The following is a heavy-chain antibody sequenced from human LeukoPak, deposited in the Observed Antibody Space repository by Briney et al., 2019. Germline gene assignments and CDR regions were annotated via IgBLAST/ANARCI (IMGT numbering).Heavy chain of an antibody. CDR2: ISGSGDST. CDR1: GFTFSTYA. D-gene: IGHD6-13*01. CDR3: AKDRSDSSTWYAGSH. Sequence: GGSLRLSCAASGFTFSTYAMSWVRQAPGKGLEWVSGISGSGDSTNYADSVKGRFTISRDNSKNTLYVQRNSMRGEDTAVYYCAKDRSDSSTWYAGSHWGQGTLVTVSS. J-gene: IGHJ4*02. V-gene: IGHV3-23*01.